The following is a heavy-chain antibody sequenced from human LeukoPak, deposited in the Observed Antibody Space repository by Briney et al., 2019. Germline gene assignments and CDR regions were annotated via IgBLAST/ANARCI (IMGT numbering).Heavy chain of an antibody. CDR2: IFYSGST. J-gene: IGHJ4*02. CDR3: ARHSTAMVSVAY. Sequence: PSETLSLTCTVSGGSIGSYYWSWIRQPPGRGREWIGYIFYSGSTNYNPSLKSRVTISVDTCKNQFSLKLSSVTAADTAVYYCARHSTAMVSVAYWGQGTLVTVSS. D-gene: IGHD5-18*01. V-gene: IGHV4-59*08. CDR1: GGSIGSYY.